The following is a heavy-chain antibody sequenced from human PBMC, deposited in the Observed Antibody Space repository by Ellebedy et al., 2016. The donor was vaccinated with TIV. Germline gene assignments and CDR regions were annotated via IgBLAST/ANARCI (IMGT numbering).Heavy chain of an antibody. Sequence: GGSLRLSXAVSGFTFSNYWMSWVRQAPGKGLEWVANIKQDGSQEYYGGSVKGRFTSSRDNAKNSLYLQMNSLRAEDTAVYYCATWGSSWYAYFDYWGQGTLVTVSS. CDR1: GFTFSNYW. CDR3: ATWGSSWYAYFDY. D-gene: IGHD6-13*01. CDR2: IKQDGSQE. V-gene: IGHV3-7*03. J-gene: IGHJ4*02.